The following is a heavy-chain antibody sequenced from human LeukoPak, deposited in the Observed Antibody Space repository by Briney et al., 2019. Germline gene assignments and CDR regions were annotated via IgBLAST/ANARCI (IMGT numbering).Heavy chain of an antibody. Sequence: VASVKVSCKAFGYTFTRYYMHWVRQAPGQGLEWMGIISPSGASTSYAQKFQGRVTMTRDTSTSTVYMELSSLRSEDTAVYYCTRGGYGGPRVAFDYWGQGTLVTVSS. D-gene: IGHD1-1*01. CDR1: GYTFTRYY. CDR3: TRGGYGGPRVAFDY. V-gene: IGHV1-46*01. CDR2: ISPSGAST. J-gene: IGHJ4*02.